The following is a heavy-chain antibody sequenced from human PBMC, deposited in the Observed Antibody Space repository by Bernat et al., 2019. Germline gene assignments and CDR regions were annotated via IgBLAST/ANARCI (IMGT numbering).Heavy chain of an antibody. D-gene: IGHD2-8*02. CDR1: GFTFSSYG. V-gene: IGHV3-33*01. CDR2: IWYDGSNK. CDR3: AREYCTGGVCSSFDC. J-gene: IGHJ4*02. Sequence: QVQLVESGGGVVQPGRSLRLSCAASGFTFSSYGMHWVRQAPGKGLEWVAVIWYDGSNKNYAGSGKGRFTISRANSKSTLYLQMNSLRAEDTSVYYCAREYCTGGVCSSFDCWGQGTLVTVSS.